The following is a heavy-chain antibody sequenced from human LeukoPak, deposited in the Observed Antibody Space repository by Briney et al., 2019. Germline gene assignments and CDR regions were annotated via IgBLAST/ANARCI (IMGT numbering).Heavy chain of an antibody. Sequence: GGSLRLSCAASGFSFSSYSMNWVRQAPGKGLEGVSSISYSSAYIYYIDSVKGRFTISRDDDKNSLYMKMTSLGAEDPAVYYCERAIYYASVHTWSPVWGQGILVTVSS. CDR1: GFSFSSYS. CDR2: ISYSSAYI. V-gene: IGHV3-21*01. CDR3: ERAIYYASVHTWSPV. J-gene: IGHJ4*02. D-gene: IGHD3-10*01.